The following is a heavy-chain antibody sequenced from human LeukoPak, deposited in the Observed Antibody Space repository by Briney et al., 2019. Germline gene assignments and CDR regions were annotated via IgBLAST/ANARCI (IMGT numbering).Heavy chain of an antibody. D-gene: IGHD1-26*01. J-gene: IGHJ4*02. CDR2: IHNSGST. CDR3: ARSEENSGSYYFDY. CDR1: GGSISSYY. V-gene: IGHV4-4*07. Sequence: SETLSLTCTFSGGSISSYYWSWIRQPAGKGLEWIGRIHNSGSTNCNPSLKSRVTMSVDTSKNQFSLKLSSVTAADTAVYYCARSEENSGSYYFDYWGQGTLVTVSS.